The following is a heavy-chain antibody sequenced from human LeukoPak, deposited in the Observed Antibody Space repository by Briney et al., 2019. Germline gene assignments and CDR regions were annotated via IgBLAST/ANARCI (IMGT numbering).Heavy chain of an antibody. CDR2: ITNTGGST. CDR1: GFTFSNSA. J-gene: IGHJ4*02. V-gene: IGHV3-23*01. Sequence: GGSLRLSCAASGFTFSNSAMSWVRQAPGKGLEYVSSITNTGGSTYYTDSVKGRFTISRDNSKKTLHLQMNSLRAEDTAVYYCAKDLGVAVWGQGTLVTVSS. D-gene: IGHD2-8*01. CDR3: AKDLGVAV.